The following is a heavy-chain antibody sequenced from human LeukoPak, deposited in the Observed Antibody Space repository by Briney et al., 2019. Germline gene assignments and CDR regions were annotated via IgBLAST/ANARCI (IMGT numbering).Heavy chain of an antibody. Sequence: GGSLRLSCAASGFTVSSNYMSWVRQAPGKGLEWVSVIYSGGSTYYADSVKGRFTISRDNSKNTLYLQMNSLRAEDTAVYYCARVGAYYDFWSGYDYWGRGTLVTVSS. J-gene: IGHJ4*02. CDR1: GFTVSSNY. D-gene: IGHD3-3*01. V-gene: IGHV3-66*01. CDR2: IYSGGST. CDR3: ARVGAYYDFWSGYDY.